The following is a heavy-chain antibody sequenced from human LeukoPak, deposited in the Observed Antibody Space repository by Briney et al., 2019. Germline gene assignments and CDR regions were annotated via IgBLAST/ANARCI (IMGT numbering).Heavy chain of an antibody. J-gene: IGHJ4*02. D-gene: IGHD3-22*01. V-gene: IGHV3-21*01. CDR2: ISSSSSYI. Sequence: GGSLRLSCAASGFTFSSYSMNWVRQAPGKGLEWVSSISSSSSYIYYADSVKGRFTISRDNAKNSLYLQMNSLRAEDTAVYYCARDWRYYYDSSGYQDYWGQGTLVTVSS. CDR3: ARDWRYYYDSSGYQDY. CDR1: GFTFSSYS.